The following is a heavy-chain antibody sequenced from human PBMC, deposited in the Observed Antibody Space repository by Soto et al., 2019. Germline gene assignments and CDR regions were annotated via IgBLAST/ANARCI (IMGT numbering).Heavy chain of an antibody. CDR1: GDSVSNGNW. D-gene: IGHD3-16*02. V-gene: IGHV4-4*02. CDR3: ATRTSVFGIVTVY. CDR2: IHQSGDT. J-gene: IGHJ4*02. Sequence: QVQLKESGPGLVTPWGTLSLTCAVSGDSVSNGNWWCWVRQPPGRGLEWVGEIHQSGDTNYIPSVKSRVTVSADRFNIRYSLLLNSVTAADSAMYYCATRTSVFGIVTVYWGQGILVTVSS.